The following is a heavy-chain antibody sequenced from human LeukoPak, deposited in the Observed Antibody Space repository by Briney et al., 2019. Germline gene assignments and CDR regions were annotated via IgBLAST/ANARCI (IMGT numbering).Heavy chain of an antibody. D-gene: IGHD1-26*01. CDR3: ATSVEIVGATVPAF. J-gene: IGHJ4*02. CDR2: ISSSGSTI. Sequence: GGSLRLSCAASGFTFSDYYMSWIRQAPGKGLEWVSYISSSGSTIYYADSVKGRFTISRDNAKNSLYLQMNSLRAEDTAVYYCATSVEIVGATVPAFWGQGTLVTVSS. CDR1: GFTFSDYY. V-gene: IGHV3-11*01.